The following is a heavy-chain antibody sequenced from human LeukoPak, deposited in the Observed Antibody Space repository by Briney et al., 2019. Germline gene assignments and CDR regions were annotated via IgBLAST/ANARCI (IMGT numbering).Heavy chain of an antibody. CDR1: GFAFSNYA. CDR2: ISGSGGST. J-gene: IGHJ3*02. CDR3: AKGSSGWQFYAFDI. D-gene: IGHD6-19*01. Sequence: GGSLRLSCAASGFAFSNYAMSWVRQAPGKGLEWVSAISGSGGSTYYADSVKGWFTISRDNSKNTLYLQMNSLRAEDTAVYYCAKGSSGWQFYAFDIWGQGTMVTVSS. V-gene: IGHV3-23*01.